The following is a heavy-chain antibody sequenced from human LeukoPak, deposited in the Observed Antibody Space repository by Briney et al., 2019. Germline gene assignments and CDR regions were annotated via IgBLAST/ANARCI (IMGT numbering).Heavy chain of an antibody. CDR3: ARDLYDSSGYEYFQH. J-gene: IGHJ1*01. CDR1: GDSVSSNGAA. CDR2: TYYRSKWYN. V-gene: IGHV6-1*01. Sequence: SQTPSLTCAISGDSVSSNGAAWNWIRQSPSRGLEWLGRTYYRSKWYNDYAVSVESRITINPDTSKNQFSLQLTSVTPEDTAVYYCARDLYDSSGYEYFQHWGQGTLVTVSS. D-gene: IGHD3-22*01.